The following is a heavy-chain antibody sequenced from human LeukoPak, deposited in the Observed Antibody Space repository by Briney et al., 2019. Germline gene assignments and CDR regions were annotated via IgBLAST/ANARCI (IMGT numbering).Heavy chain of an antibody. D-gene: IGHD2-2*01. V-gene: IGHV3-33*01. CDR1: GFTFSSYG. Sequence: PGRSLRLSCAASGFTFSSYGMHWVRQAPGKGLEWVAVIWYDGSNKYYADSVKGRFTISRDNSKNTLYLQMNSLRAEDTAVYYCARDAGSSTSSGKYYYYYGMDVWGQGTTVTVSS. CDR2: IWYDGSNK. CDR3: ARDAGSSTSSGKYYYYYGMDV. J-gene: IGHJ6*02.